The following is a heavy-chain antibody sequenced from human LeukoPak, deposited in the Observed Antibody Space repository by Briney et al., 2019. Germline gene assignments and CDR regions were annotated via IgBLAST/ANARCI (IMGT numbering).Heavy chain of an antibody. CDR1: GYSISGGYY. CDR2: IYHSGST. J-gene: IGHJ4*02. CDR3: ARDRRNSAYYYDSGGYYVEY. Sequence: SETLSLTCAVSGYSISGGYYWAWIRQPPGKGLEWIGSIYHSGSTYYNPSLKSRDTISVDTSKNQFSLRLSSVTAADTAIYYCARDRRNSAYYYDSGGYYVEYWGQGTLVTVSS. V-gene: IGHV4-38-2*02. D-gene: IGHD3-22*01.